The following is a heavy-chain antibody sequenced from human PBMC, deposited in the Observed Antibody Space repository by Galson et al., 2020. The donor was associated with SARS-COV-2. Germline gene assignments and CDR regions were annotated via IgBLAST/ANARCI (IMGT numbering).Heavy chain of an antibody. CDR3: AREANSGWSEGTYDY. D-gene: IGHD6-19*01. CDR2: INAGHGNT. CDR1: GFTFTSYS. J-gene: IGHJ4*02. V-gene: IGHV1-3*01. Sequence: ASVKVSCKASGFTFTSYSMHWVRQAHGQRLEWMGLINAGHGNTKYSQRFQGRVTITRDTSASTAYMDLSSLRSEDTAVYYCAREANSGWSEGTYDYWGQGTLVTVSS.